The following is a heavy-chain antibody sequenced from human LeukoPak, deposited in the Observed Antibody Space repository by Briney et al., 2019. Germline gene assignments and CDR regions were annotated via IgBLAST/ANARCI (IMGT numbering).Heavy chain of an antibody. V-gene: IGHV3-30*01. CDR3: ARFKVGRNTTQKNAFDI. CDR2: ISFDSTKE. J-gene: IGHJ3*02. D-gene: IGHD1-26*01. Sequence: GGSLRLSCAASGFTFSNYAMHWARPAPGKGLEWVAVISFDSTKEYYANSVKGRFIVARDNPKATLHLQMHSLRPDDTAIYYCARFKVGRNTTQKNAFDIWGRGTLVTVSS. CDR1: GFTFSNYA.